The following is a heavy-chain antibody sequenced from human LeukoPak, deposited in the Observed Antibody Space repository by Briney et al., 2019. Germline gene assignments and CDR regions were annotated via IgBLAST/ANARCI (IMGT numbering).Heavy chain of an antibody. CDR1: GGSISSGGYY. D-gene: IGHD5-24*01. Sequence: SETLSLTCTVSGGSISSGGYYWSWIRQHPGKGLEWIGYIYYSGSTYYNPSLKSRVTISVDTSKNQFSLKLSSVTAADTAVYYCARVVGKDGYTLRGHFDYWGQGTLVTVSS. V-gene: IGHV4-31*03. J-gene: IGHJ4*02. CDR3: ARVVGKDGYTLRGHFDY. CDR2: IYYSGST.